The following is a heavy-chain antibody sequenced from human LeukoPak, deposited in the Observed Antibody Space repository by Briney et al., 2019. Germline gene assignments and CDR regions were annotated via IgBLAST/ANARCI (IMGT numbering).Heavy chain of an antibody. Sequence: GGSLRLSCAASGFTFSSYAMHWVRQAPGKGLEYVSALSSNGGSTYYANSVKGRFTISRDNSKNTLYLQMGSLRAEGMAVYYCARPRAGGITSVWGAFDIWGQGTMVTVSS. CDR1: GFTFSSYA. CDR3: ARPRAGGITSVWGAFDI. CDR2: LSSNGGST. J-gene: IGHJ3*02. V-gene: IGHV3-64*01. D-gene: IGHD3-16*01.